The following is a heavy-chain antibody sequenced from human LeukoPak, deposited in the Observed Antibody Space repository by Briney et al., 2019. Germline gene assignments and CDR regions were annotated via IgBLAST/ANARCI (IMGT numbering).Heavy chain of an antibody. J-gene: IGHJ2*01. CDR2: ISWNSGSI. Sequence: SLRLSCAASGFTFDDYAMHWARPAPGKGLEWVSGISWNSGSIGYADSVKGRFTISRDNAKNSLYLQMNSLRAEDTALYYCAKAVSQVTWYFDLWGRGTLVTVSS. CDR3: AKAVSQVTWYFDL. V-gene: IGHV3-9*01. CDR1: GFTFDDYA. D-gene: IGHD2-21*02.